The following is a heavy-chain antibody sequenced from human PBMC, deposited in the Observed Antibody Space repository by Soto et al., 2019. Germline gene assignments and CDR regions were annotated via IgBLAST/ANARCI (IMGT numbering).Heavy chain of an antibody. CDR2: IYYSGNT. V-gene: IGHV4-61*03. Sequence: SETLSLTCTVSGGSVGSGSYYWSWIRQPLGKGLEWIGYIYYSGNTDYNPSLRGRATISVDKAKNHFSMQLTSVTSADTAIYYCARDSVLAYYSEHRNPNWFDHWGQGTLVTVSS. J-gene: IGHJ5*02. CDR3: ARDSVLAYYSEHRNPNWFDH. CDR1: GGSVGSGSYY. D-gene: IGHD4-4*01.